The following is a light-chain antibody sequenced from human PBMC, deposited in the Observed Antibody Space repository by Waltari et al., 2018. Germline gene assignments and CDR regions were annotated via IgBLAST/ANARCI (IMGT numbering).Light chain of an antibody. J-gene: IGKJ5*01. CDR2: WAS. CDR3: QQYSSSPIT. Sequence: DIVLTQSPDSLAVSLGERATIDCWSNQSLFFGASGKNYLAWYQQKPGQPPKVLIYWASTREAGVPERISGSGSGAHFTLTVDSLQAEDVAVYYCQQYSSSPITFGQGTRLEI. CDR1: QSLFFGASGKNY. V-gene: IGKV4-1*01.